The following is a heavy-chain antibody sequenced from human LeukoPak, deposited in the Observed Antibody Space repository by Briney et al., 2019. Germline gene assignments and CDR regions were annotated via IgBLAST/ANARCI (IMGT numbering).Heavy chain of an antibody. CDR3: ARDGDYSNYVGPTNPYYGMDV. J-gene: IGHJ6*02. CDR1: GYTFTGYY. CDR2: INPNSGGT. D-gene: IGHD4-11*01. Sequence: WASVKVSCKASGYTFTGYYMHWVRQAPGQGLEWMGWINPNSGGTNYAQKFQGRVTITADKSTSTAYMELSSLRSEDTAVYYCARDGDYSNYVGPTNPYYGMDVWGQGTTVTVSS. V-gene: IGHV1-2*02.